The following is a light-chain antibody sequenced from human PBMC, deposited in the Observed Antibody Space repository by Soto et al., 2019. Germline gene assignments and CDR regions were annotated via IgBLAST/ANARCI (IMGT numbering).Light chain of an antibody. J-gene: IGLJ2*01. V-gene: IGLV1-47*01. CDR3: AAWDDILSGPL. CDR1: SSNIGGHY. CDR2: GST. Sequence: QSVLTQPPSASGTPGQRVTISCSGSSSNIGGHYVHWYQQLPGMAPKLLIYGSTQRPSGVPDRISGSKSGTSASLAISGLRSEDEADSCSAAWDDILSGPLFGRGTKVTVL.